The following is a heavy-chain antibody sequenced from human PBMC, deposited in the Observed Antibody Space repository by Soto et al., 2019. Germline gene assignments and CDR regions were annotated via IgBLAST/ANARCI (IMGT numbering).Heavy chain of an antibody. J-gene: IGHJ6*02. Sequence: SETLSLTCTVSGVSISTNYWSWIRQPPGKGLEWIGTFYYSGSTYYNPSLESRVTISVDTSKNQFSLKVSSVTAADTAVYYCARLGGYCSSTSCYGYYGMDVWGQGTTVTV. CDR3: ARLGGYCSSTSCYGYYGMDV. CDR1: GVSISTNY. CDR2: FYYSGST. D-gene: IGHD2-2*01. V-gene: IGHV4-59*04.